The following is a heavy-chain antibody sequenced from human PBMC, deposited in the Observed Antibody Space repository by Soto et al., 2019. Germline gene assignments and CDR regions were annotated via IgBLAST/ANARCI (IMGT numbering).Heavy chain of an antibody. Sequence: GGSLRLSCAASGFTFSGSAMHWVRQASGKGLEWVGRIRSKANSYATAYAASVKGRFTISRDDSKNTAYLQMNSLKTEDTAVYYCTRRRDYDILAGYPLNLDAFDIWGQGTMVTVSS. CDR2: IRSKANSYAT. D-gene: IGHD3-9*01. V-gene: IGHV3-73*01. CDR3: TRRRDYDILAGYPLNLDAFDI. J-gene: IGHJ3*02. CDR1: GFTFSGSA.